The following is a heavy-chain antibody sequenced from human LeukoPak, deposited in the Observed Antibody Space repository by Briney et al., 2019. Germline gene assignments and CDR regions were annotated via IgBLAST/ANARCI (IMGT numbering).Heavy chain of an antibody. D-gene: IGHD7-27*01. CDR2: INAGNGNT. J-gene: IGHJ5*02. CDR3: ARDRLTGDQTRNWFDT. V-gene: IGHV1-3*01. CDR1: GYTFTNYA. Sequence: ASVKVSCKASGYTFTNYAMHWVRQAPGQRLEWMGWINAGNGNTKYSQKFQGRVTITRDTSASTAYMELSSLRSEDTAVYYCARDRLTGDQTRNWFDTWGQGTLVTVSS.